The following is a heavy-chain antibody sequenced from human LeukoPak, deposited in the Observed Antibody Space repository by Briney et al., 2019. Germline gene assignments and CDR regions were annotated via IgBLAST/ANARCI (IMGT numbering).Heavy chain of an antibody. Sequence: GASVKVSCKGSGYTFTSYGISWVRQAPGQGLEWMGWIRTLNGDTNYAQRLQGRVTMTTDTSTSTAYMELRSLRSDDTAVYYCARAGSGADYYYYYMDVWGKGTTVTISS. CDR1: GYTFTSYG. CDR2: IRTLNGDT. CDR3: ARAGSGADYYYYYMDV. V-gene: IGHV1-18*01. J-gene: IGHJ6*03. D-gene: IGHD3-10*01.